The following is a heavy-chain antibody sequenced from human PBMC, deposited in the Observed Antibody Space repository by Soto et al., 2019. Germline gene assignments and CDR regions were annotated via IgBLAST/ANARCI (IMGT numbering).Heavy chain of an antibody. CDR3: AGDSDIRAFYYGMDV. V-gene: IGHV3-21*01. Sequence: GVLRLSCAASGFTLSSYSMNWVRQAPGKGLEWVSSISSSSSYIYYADSVKGRFTISRDNAKNSLYLQMNSLRAEDTAVYYCAGDSDIRAFYYGMDVWGQGTTVTVSS. J-gene: IGHJ6*02. CDR1: GFTLSSYS. D-gene: IGHD3-10*01. CDR2: ISSSSSYI.